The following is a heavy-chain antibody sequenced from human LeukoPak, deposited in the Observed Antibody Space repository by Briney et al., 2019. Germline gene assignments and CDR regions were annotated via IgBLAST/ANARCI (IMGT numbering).Heavy chain of an antibody. CDR1: GGTFSSYA. D-gene: IGHD6-13*01. Sequence: ASVKVSCMASGGTFSSYAISWVRQAPGQGLEWMGGIIPIFGTANYAQKFQGRVTITADESTRTDYMELSSLRSEDTAVYCCARGGRGSSWYYTLFDYWGQGTLVTVSS. J-gene: IGHJ4*02. CDR3: ARGGRGSSWYYTLFDY. V-gene: IGHV1-69*13. CDR2: IIPIFGTA.